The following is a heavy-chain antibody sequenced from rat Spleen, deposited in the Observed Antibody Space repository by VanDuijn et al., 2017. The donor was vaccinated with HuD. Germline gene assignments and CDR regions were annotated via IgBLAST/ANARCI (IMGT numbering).Heavy chain of an antibody. V-gene: IGHV5-20*01. Sequence: EVQLVESGGGLVQPGRSMKLSCAASGFTFSNYDMAWVRQAPTKGLEWVASINYDGSNTYYRDSVKGRFTISRDNAKSTLYLQMDSLRSEDTATYYCTTGINYGFAYWGQGTLVTVSS. CDR2: INYDGSNT. D-gene: IGHD1-11*01. J-gene: IGHJ3*01. CDR3: TTGINYGFAY. CDR1: GFTFSNYD.